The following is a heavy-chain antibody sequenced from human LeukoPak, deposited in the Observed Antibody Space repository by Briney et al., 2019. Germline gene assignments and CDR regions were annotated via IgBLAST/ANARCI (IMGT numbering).Heavy chain of an antibody. V-gene: IGHV3-30*03. J-gene: IGHJ6*02. CDR2: ISYDGSNK. Sequence: GGSLRLSCAASGFTFSSYGMHWVRQAPGKGLEWVAVISYDGSNKYYADSVKGRFTISRDNSKNTLYLQMNSLRAEDTAVYYCASSSNYDFWSGFGYYYYYGMDVWGQGTTVTVSS. CDR1: GFTFSSYG. CDR3: ASSSNYDFWSGFGYYYYYGMDV. D-gene: IGHD3-3*01.